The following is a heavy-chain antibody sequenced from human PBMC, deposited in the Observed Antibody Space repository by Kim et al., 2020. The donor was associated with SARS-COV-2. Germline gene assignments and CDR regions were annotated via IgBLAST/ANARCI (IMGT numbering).Heavy chain of an antibody. CDR2: IYHSGST. V-gene: IGHV4-4*02. CDR1: GGSISSSNW. D-gene: IGHD5-18*01. J-gene: IGHJ5*02. CDR3: ATRRKIAGWAGRGYSYGYGP. Sequence: SETLSLTCAVSGGSISSSNWWSWVRQPPGKGLEWIGEIYHSGSTNYNPSLKSRVTISVDKSKNQFSLKLSSVTAADTAVYYCATRRKIAGWAGRGYSYGYGPWGQGTLVTVSS.